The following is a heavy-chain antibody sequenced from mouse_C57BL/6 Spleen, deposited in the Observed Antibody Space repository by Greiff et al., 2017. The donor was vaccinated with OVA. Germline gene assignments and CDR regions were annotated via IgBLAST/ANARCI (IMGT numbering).Heavy chain of an antibody. CDR2: IYPRSGNT. CDR1: GYTFTSYG. Sequence: QVQLQQSGAELARPGASVKLSCKASGYTFTSYGISWVKQRTGQGLEWIGEIYPRSGNTYSNEKFKGKATLTADKSSSTAYMELRSLTSEDSAVYYCARGGGYDSCGDWFAFWGKGTLVTVSA. D-gene: IGHD2-3*01. J-gene: IGHJ3*01. CDR3: ARGGGYDSCGDWFAF. V-gene: IGHV1-81*01.